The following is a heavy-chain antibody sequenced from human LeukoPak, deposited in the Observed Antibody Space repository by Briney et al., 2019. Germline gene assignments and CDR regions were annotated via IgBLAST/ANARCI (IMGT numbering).Heavy chain of an antibody. CDR3: ARVAPPSTIFGVVIIFDAFDI. CDR1: GYTFTSYG. J-gene: IGHJ3*02. CDR2: ISAYNGNT. Sequence: ASVKVSCKASGYTFTSYGISWVRQAPGQGLEWMGWISAYNGNTNYAQKLQGRVTMTTDTSTSTAYTELRSLRPDDTAVYYCARVAPPSTIFGVVIIFDAFDIWGQGTMVTVSS. D-gene: IGHD3-3*01. V-gene: IGHV1-18*01.